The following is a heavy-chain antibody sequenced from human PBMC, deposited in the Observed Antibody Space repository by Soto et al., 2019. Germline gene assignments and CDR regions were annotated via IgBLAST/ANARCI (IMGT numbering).Heavy chain of an antibody. CDR1: GFTFSDYW. J-gene: IGHJ4*02. D-gene: IGHD3-10*01. CDR2: IKTDGSEK. Sequence: EVQLVESGGGLVQPGGSLRLSCAASGFTFSDYWMSWVRQAPGKGLECVANIKTDGSEKYYVDPVKGRFTISRDNAKNSLYLKMNSLRAADTAVYYCASSMGRGGNDYWGQGTLVAVSS. V-gene: IGHV3-7*05. CDR3: ASSMGRGGNDY.